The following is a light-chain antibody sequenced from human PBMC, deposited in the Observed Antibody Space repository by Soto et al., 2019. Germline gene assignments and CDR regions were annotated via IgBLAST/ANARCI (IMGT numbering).Light chain of an antibody. CDR1: QSVNRW. V-gene: IGKV1-5*03. CDR3: QQLHGYPIT. Sequence: DIQMTQSPSTLSASVGDRVTITCRASQSVNRWLAWYQQKPGKAPKLLIYEASSLESGVPSRFGGSGSGTHFTLTISSLQPEDFATCYCQQLHGYPITFGQGTRLEN. CDR2: EAS. J-gene: IGKJ5*01.